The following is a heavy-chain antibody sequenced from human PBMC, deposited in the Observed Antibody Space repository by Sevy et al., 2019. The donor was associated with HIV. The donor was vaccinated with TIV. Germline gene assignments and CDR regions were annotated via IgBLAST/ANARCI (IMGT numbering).Heavy chain of an antibody. J-gene: IGHJ4*01. Sequence: ASVKVSCKVSGYTLTKLSMHWVRQAPGKGLEWMGRFDPEDGETIFAQKFQGRVTMTEDTSTDTAYMELSSLRSEDTAVYYCAAAREYYEDSSGYLDYWGQEPWSPSPQ. V-gene: IGHV1-24*01. D-gene: IGHD3-22*01. CDR3: AAAREYYEDSSGYLDY. CDR1: GYTLTKLS. CDR2: FDPEDGET.